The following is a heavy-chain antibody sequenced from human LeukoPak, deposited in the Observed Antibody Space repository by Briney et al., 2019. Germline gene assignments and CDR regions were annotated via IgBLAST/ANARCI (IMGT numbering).Heavy chain of an antibody. CDR2: ISSSSSYI. CDR1: GFTFSDYA. CDR3: ARDSLVRGLN. Sequence: GGSLRLSCAASGFTFSDYALSWVRQTPGKGLEWVSSISSSSSYIYYADSVKGRFTISRDNAKNSLYLQMNSLRAEDTAVYYCARDSLVRGLNWGQGTLVTVSS. V-gene: IGHV3-21*01. J-gene: IGHJ4*02. D-gene: IGHD3-10*01.